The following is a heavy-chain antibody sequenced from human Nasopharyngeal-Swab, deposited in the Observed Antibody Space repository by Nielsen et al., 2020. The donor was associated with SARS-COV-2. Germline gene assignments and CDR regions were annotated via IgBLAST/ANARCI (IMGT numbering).Heavy chain of an antibody. V-gene: IGHV4-39*01. CDR3: ASITIFGVVYS. J-gene: IGHJ3*01. CDR2: IYYSGST. Sequence: GSLRLSCTVSGGSISSSSYYWVWIRQPPGKGLEWIGSIYYSGSTYYNPSLKSRVTISVDTSKNQFSLKLSSVTAADTAVYYCASITIFGVVYSWGQGTMVTVSS. D-gene: IGHD3-3*01. CDR1: GGSISSSSYY.